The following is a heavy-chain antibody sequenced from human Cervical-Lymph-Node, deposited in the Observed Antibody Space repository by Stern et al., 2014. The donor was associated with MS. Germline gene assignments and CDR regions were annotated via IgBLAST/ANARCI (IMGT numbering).Heavy chain of an antibody. V-gene: IGHV1-24*01. D-gene: IGHD3-22*01. Sequence: VQLVQSGAEVKKPGASVRVSCKVSGHTLSGLSIHWVRQAPGKELEWMGNIAPENGESTYAQKFQGRVTMTEDTSTDTAYMDLSSLRSDDTAVYYCAAENYYDSSDYFGQWGQGTLVTVSS. CDR3: AAENYYDSSDYFGQ. J-gene: IGHJ4*02. CDR1: GHTLSGLS. CDR2: IAPENGES.